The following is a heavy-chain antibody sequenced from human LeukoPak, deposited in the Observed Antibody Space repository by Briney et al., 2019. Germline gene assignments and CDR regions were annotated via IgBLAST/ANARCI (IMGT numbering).Heavy chain of an antibody. CDR1: GYTFTGYY. CDR3: ARATYYYVIRGGADAFDI. Sequence: GASVKVSCKASGYTFTGYYMHWVRQAPGQGLEWMAWINPNSGGTNYAQKFQGRVTMTRDTSISTAYMELSRLRSDDTAVYYCARATYYYVIRGGADAFDIWGQGTMVTVSS. CDR2: INPNSGGT. D-gene: IGHD3-10*02. J-gene: IGHJ3*02. V-gene: IGHV1-2*02.